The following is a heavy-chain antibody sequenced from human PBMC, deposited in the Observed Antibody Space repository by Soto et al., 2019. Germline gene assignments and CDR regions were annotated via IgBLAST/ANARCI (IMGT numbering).Heavy chain of an antibody. CDR3: ARDVAARPPWLDP. D-gene: IGHD6-6*01. CDR2: ISSSSYI. J-gene: IGHJ5*02. V-gene: IGHV3-21*01. Sequence: GGSLRLSCAASGFTFSSYSMNWVRQAPGKGLEWVSSISSSSYIYYADSVKGRFTISRDNAKNSLYLQMNSLRAEDTAVYYCARDVAARPPWLDPWGQGTMVTVYS. CDR1: GFTFSSYS.